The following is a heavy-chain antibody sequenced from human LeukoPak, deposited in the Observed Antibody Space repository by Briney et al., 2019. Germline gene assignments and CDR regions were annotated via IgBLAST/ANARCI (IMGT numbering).Heavy chain of an antibody. CDR3: ARGRGGYDRAFDY. J-gene: IGHJ4*02. V-gene: IGHV1-69*05. CDR1: GGTFSSYA. Sequence: SVKVSCKACGGTFSSYAISWVRQAPGQGLEWMGGIIPIFGTANYAQKFQGRVTITTDESTSTAYMELSSLRSEDTAVYYCARGRGGYDRAFDYWGQGTLVTVSS. CDR2: IIPIFGTA. D-gene: IGHD5-12*01.